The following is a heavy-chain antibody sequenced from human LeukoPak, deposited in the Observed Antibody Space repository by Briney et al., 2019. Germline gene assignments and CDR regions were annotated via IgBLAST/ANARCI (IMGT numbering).Heavy chain of an antibody. V-gene: IGHV3-7*05. CDR3: ARDRGQYSSGYYYY. CDR1: GFTFSSYW. D-gene: IGHD3-22*01. Sequence: GGSLRLSCAASGFTFSSYWMSWVRQAPGKGLEWVANIRQDGSEKYYVDSVKGRFTISRDNAKNSLYLQMNSLRAEDTAVYYCARDRGQYSSGYYYYWGQGTLVTVSS. J-gene: IGHJ4*02. CDR2: IRQDGSEK.